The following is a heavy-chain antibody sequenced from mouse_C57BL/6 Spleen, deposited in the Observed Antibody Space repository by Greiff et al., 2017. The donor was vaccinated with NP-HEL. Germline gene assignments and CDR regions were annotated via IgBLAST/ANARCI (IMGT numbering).Heavy chain of an antibody. CDR2: ISSGGSYT. CDR3: ARQGLLTTVVATNWYFDV. CDR1: GFTFSSYG. J-gene: IGHJ1*03. V-gene: IGHV5-6*01. D-gene: IGHD1-1*01. Sequence: EVQGVESGGDLVKPGGSLKLSCAASGFTFSSYGMSWVRQTPDKRLEWVATISSGGSYTYYPDSVKGRFTISRDNAKNTLYLQRSSLKSEDTAMYYCARQGLLTTVVATNWYFDVWGTGTTVTVSS.